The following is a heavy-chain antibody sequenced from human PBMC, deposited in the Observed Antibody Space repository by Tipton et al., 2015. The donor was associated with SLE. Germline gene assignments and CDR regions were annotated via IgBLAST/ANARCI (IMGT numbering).Heavy chain of an antibody. J-gene: IGHJ4*02. CDR2: IYSGGST. D-gene: IGHD3-22*01. V-gene: IGHV3-53*05. CDR1: GFTVSSNY. Sequence: SLRLSCAAPGFTVSSNYMSWVRQAPGKGLEWVSVIYSGGSTYYADSVKGRFTISRDNSKNTLYLQMNSLRAEDTAVYYCARDYYDSSGYFDYWGQGTLVTVSS. CDR3: ARDYYDSSGYFDY.